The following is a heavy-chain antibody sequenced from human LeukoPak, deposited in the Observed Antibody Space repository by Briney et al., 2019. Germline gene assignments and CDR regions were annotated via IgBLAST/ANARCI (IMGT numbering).Heavy chain of an antibody. CDR1: GFTFSNAW. CDR3: TTDLTAVAGTWRSLYYFDY. J-gene: IGHJ4*02. D-gene: IGHD6-19*01. Sequence: GGSLRLSCAASGFTFSNAWMSWVRQAPGKGLEWVGRIKSKTDGGTTDYAAPVKGRFTISRDDSKNTLYLQMNSLKTEDTAVYYCTTDLTAVAGTWRSLYYFDYWGQGTLVTVSS. CDR2: IKSKTDGGTT. V-gene: IGHV3-15*01.